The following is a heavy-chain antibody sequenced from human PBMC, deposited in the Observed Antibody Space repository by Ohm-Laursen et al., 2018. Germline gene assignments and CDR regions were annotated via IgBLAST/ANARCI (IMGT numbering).Heavy chain of an antibody. V-gene: IGHV4-34*01. Sequence: SETLSLTWAVYGGSFSGYYWSWIRQPPGKGLEWIGEINHSGSTNYNPSLKSRVTISVDTSKNQFSLKLSSVTAADTAVYYCAREYYYDSSGYSYFDYWGQGTLVTVSS. J-gene: IGHJ4*02. CDR3: AREYYYDSSGYSYFDY. CDR1: GGSFSGYY. CDR2: INHSGST. D-gene: IGHD3-22*01.